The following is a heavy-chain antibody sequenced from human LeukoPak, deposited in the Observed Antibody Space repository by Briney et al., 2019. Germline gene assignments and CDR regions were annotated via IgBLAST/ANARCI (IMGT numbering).Heavy chain of an antibody. V-gene: IGHV3-23*01. D-gene: IGHD2-15*01. CDR1: GFTFSSYA. CDR2: ISGSGGST. Sequence: GGSLRLSCAASGFTFSSYAMSWVRQAPGKGLEWVSAISGSGGSTYYADSVKGRFTISGDNSKNTLYLQMNSLRAEDTAVYYCAKDQADIVVVVAADPFDYWGQGTLVTVSS. CDR3: AKDQADIVVVVAADPFDY. J-gene: IGHJ4*02.